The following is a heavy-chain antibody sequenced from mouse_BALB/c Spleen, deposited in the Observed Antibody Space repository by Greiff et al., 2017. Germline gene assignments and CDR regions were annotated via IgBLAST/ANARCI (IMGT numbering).Heavy chain of an antibody. V-gene: IGHV1-14*01. Sequence: EVKLMESGPELVKPGASVKMSCKASGYTFTSYVMHWVKQKPGQGLEWIGYINPYNDGTKYNEKFKGKATLTSDKSSSTAYMELSSLTSEDSAVYYCARSDYDYEYYYAMDYWGQGTSVTVSS. J-gene: IGHJ4*01. CDR2: INPYNDGT. D-gene: IGHD2-4*01. CDR1: GYTFTSYV. CDR3: ARSDYDYEYYYAMDY.